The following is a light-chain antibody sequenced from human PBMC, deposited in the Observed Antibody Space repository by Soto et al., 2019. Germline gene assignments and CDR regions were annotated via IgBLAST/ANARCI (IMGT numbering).Light chain of an antibody. J-gene: IGKJ1*01. Sequence: AIRMTQSPSSISAFTGDRVTIPCRTSRPISTYLAWYQQKPGKTPTLLMYAASTLQSGVPSRFSGSGSGTDFTLTISCLQSEDFATYYCQQYYTYPLAFGQGTNIEIK. CDR3: QQYYTYPLA. CDR1: RPISTY. CDR2: AAS. V-gene: IGKV1-8*01.